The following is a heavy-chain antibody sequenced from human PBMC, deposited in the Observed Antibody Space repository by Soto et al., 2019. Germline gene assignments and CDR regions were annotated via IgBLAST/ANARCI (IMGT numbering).Heavy chain of an antibody. J-gene: IGHJ4*02. Sequence: QPGGSLRLSCAASGFTFSSYAMSWVRQAPGKGLEWVSAISGSGGSTYYADSVKGRFTISRDNSKNTLYLQMNSLRAEDTAVYYCAKDGRGTMEDYGGNSFDYWGQGTLVTVSS. D-gene: IGHD4-17*01. V-gene: IGHV3-23*01. CDR1: GFTFSSYA. CDR3: AKDGRGTMEDYGGNSFDY. CDR2: ISGSGGST.